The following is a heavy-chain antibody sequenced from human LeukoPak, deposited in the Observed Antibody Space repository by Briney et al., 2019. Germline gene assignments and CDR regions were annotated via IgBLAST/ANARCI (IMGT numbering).Heavy chain of an antibody. J-gene: IGHJ4*02. D-gene: IGHD1-1*01. V-gene: IGHV3-66*01. CDR3: ARVPAWNGYYFDY. CDR2: IYSGGNT. Sequence: GGSLRLSCAASGFTVSSNYMSWVRQAPGKGLEWVSVIYSGGNTYYADSVKGRFTISRDNSKNTLYLQMNSLRAEDTAAYYCARVPAWNGYYFDYWGQGTLVTVSS. CDR1: GFTVSSNY.